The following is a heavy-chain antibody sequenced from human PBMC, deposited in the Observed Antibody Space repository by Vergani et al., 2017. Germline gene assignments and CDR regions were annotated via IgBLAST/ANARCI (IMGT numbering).Heavy chain of an antibody. V-gene: IGHV1-46*03. CDR3: TRGLYYYSIVYWAY. D-gene: IGHD3-22*01. CDR2: INPSGGST. J-gene: IGHJ4*02. CDR1: GYTFTSYY. Sequence: QVQLVQSGAEVKKPGASVKVSCKASGYTFTSYYMHWVRQAPGQGLEWMGIINPSGGSTIYGQKFQGRVSMTRDTPTSTVYMELSSLISEDTPLYYCTRGLYYYSIVYWAYWGQGTLVTVSS.